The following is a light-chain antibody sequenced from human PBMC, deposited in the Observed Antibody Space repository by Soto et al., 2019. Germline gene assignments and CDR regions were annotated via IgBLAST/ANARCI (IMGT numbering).Light chain of an antibody. CDR2: DAS. J-gene: IGKJ3*01. V-gene: IGKV3D-20*01. CDR1: QSVRSNY. CDR3: QQYGTSPFT. Sequence: TQSPSTLSASVGDIVTLSFGASQSVRSNYVAWFQQKPGLAPRLLIYDASSRATGIPDRFRGSGSGTDFTLTISRLEPEDFAVYYCQQYGTSPFTFGPGTKVDIK.